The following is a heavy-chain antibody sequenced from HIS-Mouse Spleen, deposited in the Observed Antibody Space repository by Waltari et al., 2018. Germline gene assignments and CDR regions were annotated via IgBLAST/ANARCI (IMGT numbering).Heavy chain of an antibody. V-gene: IGHV4-39*07. Sequence: QLQLQESGPGLVKPSETLSLTCTVSGGSISSSSYYWGWIRQPPGKGLEWIGSIYYSGGTYNNPFLKSSVTISVDTSKNQFSLKLSSVTAADTAVYYCAREIPYSSSWYDWYFDLWGRGTLVTVSS. CDR3: AREIPYSSSWYDWYFDL. CDR1: GGSISSSSYY. J-gene: IGHJ2*01. CDR2: IYYSGGT. D-gene: IGHD6-13*01.